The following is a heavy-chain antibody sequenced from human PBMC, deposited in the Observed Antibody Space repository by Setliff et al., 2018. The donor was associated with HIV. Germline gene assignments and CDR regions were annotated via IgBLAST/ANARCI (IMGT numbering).Heavy chain of an antibody. J-gene: IGHJ6*03. CDR2: INHSGST. Sequence: SETLSLTCAVYGGSFSNYYWSWIRQLPGKGLEWIGEINHSGSTNYNPSLKSRVTISVDTTKSQFSLNLTSVTAADTAVYYCARGLSITVFGVVRTGYYMGVWGKGTTGTVSS. CDR1: GGSFSNYY. V-gene: IGHV4-34*01. D-gene: IGHD3-3*01. CDR3: ARGLSITVFGVVRTGYYMGV.